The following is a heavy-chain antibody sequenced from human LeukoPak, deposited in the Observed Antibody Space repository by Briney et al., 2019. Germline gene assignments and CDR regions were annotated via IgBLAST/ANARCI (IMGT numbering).Heavy chain of an antibody. CDR2: ISSSSSTI. V-gene: IGHV3-48*04. J-gene: IGHJ6*03. D-gene: IGHD6-6*01. CDR1: GFTFSSYS. Sequence: GGSLRLSCAASGFTFSSYSMNWVRQAPGKGLEWVSYISSSSSTIYYADSVKGRFTISRDNAKNSLYLQMNSLRAEDTAVYYCARGGYSSSSNYYYYYMGVWGKGTTVTVSS. CDR3: ARGGYSSSSNYYYYYMGV.